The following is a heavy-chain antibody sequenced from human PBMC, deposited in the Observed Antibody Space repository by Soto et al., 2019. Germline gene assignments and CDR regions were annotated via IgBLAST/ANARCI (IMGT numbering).Heavy chain of an antibody. J-gene: IGHJ3*01. CDR2: IQYSGDT. CDR1: GGSVGSGAYY. CDR3: ARHDYSDRAFDL. Sequence: QVLLQEPGPGLVKPSETLSLTCIVSGGSVGSGAYYWSWIRQPPGNALEWRGYIQYSGDTNYNSSLKSRVTISVDMSRNRFSLKLTSVTAADTAFYYCARHDYSDRAFDLWGQGTMVTVSS. D-gene: IGHD3-22*01. V-gene: IGHV4-61*08.